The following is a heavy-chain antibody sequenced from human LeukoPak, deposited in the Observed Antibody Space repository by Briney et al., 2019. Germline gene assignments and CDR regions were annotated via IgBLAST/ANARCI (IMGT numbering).Heavy chain of an antibody. V-gene: IGHV3-30*02. CDR3: AKNGDPQGIDYYMDV. J-gene: IGHJ6*03. CDR1: GFTFSSYG. Sequence: PGRSLRLSCAASGFTFSSYGMHWVRQAPGKGLEWVAFIRYDGSNKYYADSVKGRFTISRDNSKNTLYLQMNSLRAEDTAVYYCAKNGDPQGIDYYMDVWGKGTTVTVSS. CDR2: IRYDGSNK. D-gene: IGHD3-10*01.